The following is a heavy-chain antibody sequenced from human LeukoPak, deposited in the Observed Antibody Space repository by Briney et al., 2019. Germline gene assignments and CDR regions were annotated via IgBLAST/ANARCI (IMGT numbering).Heavy chain of an antibody. CDR1: GFTFSSYW. D-gene: IGHD6-19*01. CDR3: AREGSSVSDAFDI. J-gene: IGHJ3*02. Sequence: GGSLRLSCAASGFTFSSYWMRWVRQAPGKGLEWVANIKQDGSEKYYVDSVKGRFTISRDNAKNSLYLQMNSLRAEDTAVYYCAREGSSVSDAFDIWGQGTMVTVSS. V-gene: IGHV3-7*01. CDR2: IKQDGSEK.